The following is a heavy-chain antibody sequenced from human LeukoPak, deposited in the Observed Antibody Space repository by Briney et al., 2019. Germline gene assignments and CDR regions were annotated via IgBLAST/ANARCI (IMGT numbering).Heavy chain of an antibody. Sequence: GGSLRLSCAASGFTFSSYEMNWVRQAPGKGLEWVSYISSSGSTIYYADSVKGRFTISRDNAKNSLYLQMNSLRAEDKAVYYCAELGITMIGGVWGNGTTVTISS. CDR1: GFTFSSYE. J-gene: IGHJ6*04. CDR2: ISSSGSTI. D-gene: IGHD3-10*02. V-gene: IGHV3-48*03. CDR3: AELGITMIGGV.